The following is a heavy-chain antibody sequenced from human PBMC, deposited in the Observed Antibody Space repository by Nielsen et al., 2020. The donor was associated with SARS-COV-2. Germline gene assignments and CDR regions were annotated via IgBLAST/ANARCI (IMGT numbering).Heavy chain of an antibody. CDR1: GFTFDDYA. V-gene: IGHV3-9*01. D-gene: IGHD3-16*02. Sequence: GGSLRLSCAASGFTFDDYAMHWVRQAPGKGLEWVSGISWNSGSIGYADSVKGRFTISRDNAKNSLYLQMNSLRAEDTALYYCAKDRGSITVIGMDVWGQGTTVTVSS. CDR2: ISWNSGSI. CDR3: AKDRGSITVIGMDV. J-gene: IGHJ6*02.